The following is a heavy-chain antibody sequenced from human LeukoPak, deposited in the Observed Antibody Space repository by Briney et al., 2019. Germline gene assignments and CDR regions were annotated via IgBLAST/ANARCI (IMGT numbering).Heavy chain of an antibody. CDR2: IYYSGST. D-gene: IGHD3-3*01. J-gene: IGHJ3*02. Sequence: PSATLSLTCPVSGGSISTNTYYWGWIRQPPGKGLEWIGSIYYSGSTYYNPSLKSRVTISVDTSKNQFSLKLSSVTAADTAVYYCAREVYDFWSGYPSGAALDIWGQGTMVTVSS. CDR3: AREVYDFWSGYPSGAALDI. V-gene: IGHV4-39*07. CDR1: GGSISTNTYY.